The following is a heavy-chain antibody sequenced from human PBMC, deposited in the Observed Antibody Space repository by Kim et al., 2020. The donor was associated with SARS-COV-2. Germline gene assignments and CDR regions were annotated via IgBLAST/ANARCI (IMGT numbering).Heavy chain of an antibody. D-gene: IGHD3-10*01. V-gene: IGHV3-9*01. CDR2: SV. J-gene: IGHJ6*02. Sequence: SVASADSVKGLFVISRDNAKNSLYLQMNSLSAEDTALYYCALSPSDGVDVWGQGTTVTVSS. CDR3: ALSPSDGVDV.